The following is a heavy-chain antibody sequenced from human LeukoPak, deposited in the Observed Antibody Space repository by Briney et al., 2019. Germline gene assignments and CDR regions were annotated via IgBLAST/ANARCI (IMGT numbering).Heavy chain of an antibody. V-gene: IGHV4-39*07. CDR2: IYYSGNT. Sequence: SETLSLTCTVSGGSISTSSYYWGWIRQPPGEGLEWIVSIYYSGNTYYNPSLKSRVTISVDTSKNQFSLKLRSVPAADTAVYYCARGQRAFDIWGQGTMVTVSS. CDR1: GGSISTSSYY. J-gene: IGHJ3*02. D-gene: IGHD6-25*01. CDR3: ARGQRAFDI.